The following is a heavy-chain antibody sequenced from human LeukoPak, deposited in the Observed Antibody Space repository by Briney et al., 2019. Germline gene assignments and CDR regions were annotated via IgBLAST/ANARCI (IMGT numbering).Heavy chain of an antibody. V-gene: IGHV4-34*01. D-gene: IGHD4-17*01. Sequence: SETLSLTCAVYGGSFSGYYWSWIRQPPGKGPEWIGEINHSGSTNYNPSLKSRVTISVDTSKNQFSLKLSSVTAADTAVYYCARGRTTVTRYFDYWGQGTLVTVSS. CDR3: ARGRTTVTRYFDY. CDR1: GGSFSGYY. CDR2: INHSGST. J-gene: IGHJ4*02.